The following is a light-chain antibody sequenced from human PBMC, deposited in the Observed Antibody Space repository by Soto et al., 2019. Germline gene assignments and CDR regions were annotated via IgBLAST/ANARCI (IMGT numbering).Light chain of an antibody. V-gene: IGKV1-5*03. CDR1: QDISAW. CDR2: KAT. Sequence: DIQMTQSPSTLSASVGDIVTITCRASQDISAWLAWYQQKPGKPPKLVIYKATALETGVPSRFSGSGSGTEFTLTISSLQPDDFTTYYCQQYNSYPWTFGQGTKVEIK. J-gene: IGKJ1*01. CDR3: QQYNSYPWT.